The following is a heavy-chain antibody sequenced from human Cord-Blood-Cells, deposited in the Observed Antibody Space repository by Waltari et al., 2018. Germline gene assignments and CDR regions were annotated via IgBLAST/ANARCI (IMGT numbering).Heavy chain of an antibody. V-gene: IGHV1-2*04. CDR2: INPNSSGT. Sequence: QVQLVQSGAEVKKPGASVKVSCKASGYTFTGYYMHWVRQAPGQGLEWMGWINPNSSGTDYAQKSQVWVTMTRDTSISTAYMELSRLRSDDTAVYYCARASLTGDDAFDIWGQGTMVTVSS. J-gene: IGHJ3*02. CDR3: ARASLTGDDAFDI. CDR1: GYTFTGYY. D-gene: IGHD1-20*01.